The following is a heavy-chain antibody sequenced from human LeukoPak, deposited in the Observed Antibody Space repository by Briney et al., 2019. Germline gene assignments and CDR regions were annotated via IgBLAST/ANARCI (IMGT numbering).Heavy chain of an antibody. Sequence: PGGSLRLSCAASGFTVSSNYMSWVRQAPGKGLEWASVIYSGGSTYYADSVKGRFTISRDNSKNTLYLQMNSLRAEDTAVYYCARAPYCGGDCYSIYYGMDVWGQGTTVTVSS. J-gene: IGHJ6*02. CDR3: ARAPYCGGDCYSIYYGMDV. D-gene: IGHD2-21*02. CDR2: IYSGGST. V-gene: IGHV3-66*01. CDR1: GFTVSSNY.